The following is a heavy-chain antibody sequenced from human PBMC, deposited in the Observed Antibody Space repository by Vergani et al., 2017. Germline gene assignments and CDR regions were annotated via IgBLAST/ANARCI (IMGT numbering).Heavy chain of an antibody. CDR1: GFTFSSYA. V-gene: IGHV4-39*01. Sequence: QVQLVESGGGLVKPGGSLRLSCAASGFTFSSYAMSWIRQPPGKGLDWIGSIYYSGTTYYNPSLQSRVTISVDTSKNRFSLKVSSVTAADTAVYYCARLLVDMEAFDIWGQGTMVTVSS. D-gene: IGHD5-12*01. CDR2: IYYSGTT. J-gene: IGHJ3*02. CDR3: ARLLVDMEAFDI.